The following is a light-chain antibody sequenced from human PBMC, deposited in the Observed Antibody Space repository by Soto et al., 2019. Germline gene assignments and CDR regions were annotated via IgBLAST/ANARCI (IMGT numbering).Light chain of an antibody. CDR2: EGS. CDR3: CSYAGSSTLEV. CDR1: SSDVGSYNL. Sequence: QSALTQPASVSGSPGQSITISCTGTSSDVGSYNLVPWYQQHPGKAPKLMIYEGSKRPSGVSNRFSGSKSGNTASLTISGLQAEDEADYYCCSYAGSSTLEVFGGGTQLTVL. V-gene: IGLV2-23*03. J-gene: IGLJ3*02.